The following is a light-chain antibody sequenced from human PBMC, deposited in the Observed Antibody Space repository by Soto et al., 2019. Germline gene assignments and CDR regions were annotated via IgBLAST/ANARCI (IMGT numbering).Light chain of an antibody. CDR3: QQYGSSPGT. J-gene: IGKJ4*01. V-gene: IGKV3-20*01. Sequence: EIVLTQSPGTLSLSPGERATLSCRASQSIDSTYLAWYQQKPGQAPRLLIYGASTRAAGIPDRFGGSGSGTDFTLTISRLEPEDFAVYYCQQYGSSPGTFGGGTKVEIK. CDR1: QSIDSTY. CDR2: GAS.